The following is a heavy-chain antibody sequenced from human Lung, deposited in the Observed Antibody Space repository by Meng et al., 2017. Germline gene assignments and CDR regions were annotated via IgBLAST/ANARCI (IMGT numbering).Heavy chain of an antibody. D-gene: IGHD6-19*01. J-gene: IGHJ4*02. CDR3: ARRGLWLDPQNFDY. Sequence: QAELQQLGPGPRKASGTLSLTCAVSWGPITMSNWGSWVRQPPGKGLEWIGEIYHSGSTNYNPSLKRRVTISVDKSKNQFSLKLSSVTAADTAVYYCARRGLWLDPQNFDYWGQGTLVTVSS. CDR1: WGPITMSNW. V-gene: IGHV4-4*02. CDR2: IYHSGST.